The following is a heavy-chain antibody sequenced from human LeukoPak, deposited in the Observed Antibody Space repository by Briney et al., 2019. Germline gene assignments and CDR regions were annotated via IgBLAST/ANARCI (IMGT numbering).Heavy chain of an antibody. V-gene: IGHV3-23*01. Sequence: GGSLRLSCAASGFTFSSYAMSWVRQAPGRGLEWVSAISGSGGSTYYADSVKGRFTISRDNSKNTLYLQMNSLRAEDTAVYYCAKSPSGMAVTSNFDYWGQGTLVTVSS. CDR1: GFTFSSYA. D-gene: IGHD2-21*02. CDR2: ISGSGGST. CDR3: AKSPSGMAVTSNFDY. J-gene: IGHJ4*02.